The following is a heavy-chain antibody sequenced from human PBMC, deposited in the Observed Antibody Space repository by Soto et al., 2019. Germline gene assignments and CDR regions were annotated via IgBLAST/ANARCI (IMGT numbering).Heavy chain of an antibody. CDR2: IIPIFGTA. J-gene: IGHJ4*02. CDR1: GGTFSSYA. Sequence: APVKVSCKASGGTFSSYAISWVRQAPGQGLEWMGGIIPIFGTANYAQKFQGRVTITADESTSTAYMELSSLRSEDTAVYYCARGPDSSGYYCLYWGQGTLVTVSS. V-gene: IGHV1-69*13. CDR3: ARGPDSSGYYCLY. D-gene: IGHD3-22*01.